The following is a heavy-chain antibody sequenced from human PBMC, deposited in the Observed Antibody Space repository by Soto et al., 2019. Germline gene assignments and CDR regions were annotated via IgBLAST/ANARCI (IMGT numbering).Heavy chain of an antibody. CDR3: ARTYGVAAASHFDY. D-gene: IGHD6-13*01. CDR2: ISYSGST. V-gene: IGHV4-39*07. Sequence: SETLSLTCTVSGGSISRDSYYWGWIRQSPEKGLEWIASISYSGSTYYNPTLKSRLTISVDTSKIQFSLKLSSVTAADTAVYYCARTYGVAAASHFDYLGQGILVTV. CDR1: GGSISRDSYY. J-gene: IGHJ4*02.